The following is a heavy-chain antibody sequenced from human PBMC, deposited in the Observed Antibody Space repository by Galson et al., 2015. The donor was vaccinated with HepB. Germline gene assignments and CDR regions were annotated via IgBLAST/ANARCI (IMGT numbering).Heavy chain of an antibody. J-gene: IGHJ4*02. CDR2: ISSSGSTI. CDR1: GFTFSDYY. Sequence: SLRLSCAASGFTFSDYYMSWLRQAPGKGLEWVSYISSSGSTIYYADSVKGRFTISRDNAKNSLYLQMNSLRAEDTAVYYCAVETYSSSWYADPFDYWGQGTLVTVSS. D-gene: IGHD6-13*01. CDR3: AVETYSSSWYADPFDY. V-gene: IGHV3-11*01.